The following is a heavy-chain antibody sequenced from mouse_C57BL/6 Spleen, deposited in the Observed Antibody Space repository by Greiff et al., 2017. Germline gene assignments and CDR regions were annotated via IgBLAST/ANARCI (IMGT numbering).Heavy chain of an antibody. CDR2: ISSGSSTI. V-gene: IGHV5-17*01. Sequence: EVKLVESGGGLVKPGGSLKLSCAASGFTFSDYGMHLVRQAPEKGLEWVAYISSGSSTIYYADTVKGRFTISRDNAKNTLFLQMTSLRSEDTAMYYCARPKDYDWAMDYWGQGTSVTVSS. D-gene: IGHD2-4*01. CDR1: GFTFSDYG. J-gene: IGHJ4*01. CDR3: ARPKDYDWAMDY.